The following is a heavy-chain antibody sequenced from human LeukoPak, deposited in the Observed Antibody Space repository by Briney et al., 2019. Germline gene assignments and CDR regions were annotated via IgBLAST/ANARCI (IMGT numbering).Heavy chain of an antibody. D-gene: IGHD1-26*01. CDR3: ARFGGSYYYYYYMDV. V-gene: IGHV1-24*01. J-gene: IGHJ6*03. Sequence: ASVKVSCKVSGYTLTELSMHWVRQAPGKGLEWMGGFDPEDGETIYAQKFQGRVTMTEDTSTDTAYMELSSLRSDDTAVYYCARFGGSYYYYYYMDVWGKGTTVTVSS. CDR1: GYTLTELS. CDR2: FDPEDGET.